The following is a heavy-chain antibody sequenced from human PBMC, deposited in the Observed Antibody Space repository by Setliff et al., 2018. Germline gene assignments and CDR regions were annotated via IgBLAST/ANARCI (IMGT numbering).Heavy chain of an antibody. CDR2: IKQDGSEK. Sequence: GGSLRLSCAASGFTFSDYWMSWVRQAPGKGLEWVANIKQDGSEKYYVDSVKGRFSISRDNAKNTLYLQMNSLRAEDTSVYYCVKGRNSGWYRDAFDIWGQGTTVTVS. CDR1: GFTFSDYW. D-gene: IGHD6-19*01. J-gene: IGHJ3*02. V-gene: IGHV3-7*03. CDR3: VKGRNSGWYRDAFDI.